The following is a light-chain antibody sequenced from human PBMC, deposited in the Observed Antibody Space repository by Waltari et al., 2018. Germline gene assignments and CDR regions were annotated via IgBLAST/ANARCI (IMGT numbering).Light chain of an antibody. Sequence: SSVLTQSPSVSVAPGQTARITCGGDRIGGKTVHWYRQRQGQAPILVVDDDSDRPSGIHGRSSGSNSGTTATLTISRVAAGDEADYFCQVWERSNNEVIFGGGTKLTVL. CDR1: RIGGKT. CDR2: DDS. J-gene: IGLJ2*01. V-gene: IGLV3-21*02. CDR3: QVWERSNNEVI.